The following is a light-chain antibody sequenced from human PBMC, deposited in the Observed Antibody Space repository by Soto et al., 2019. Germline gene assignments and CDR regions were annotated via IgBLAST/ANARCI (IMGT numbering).Light chain of an antibody. CDR1: SSNIGSNY. Sequence: QSVVTQPPSASGTPGQRVTISCSGSSSNIGSNYVYWYQQLPGTAPKLLIYSNNQRPSGVPDRFSGSKSGTSASLAISGLRSEDEADYYCAAWDDSLSARYVFGTGTKLTVL. V-gene: IGLV1-47*02. CDR2: SNN. CDR3: AAWDDSLSARYV. J-gene: IGLJ1*01.